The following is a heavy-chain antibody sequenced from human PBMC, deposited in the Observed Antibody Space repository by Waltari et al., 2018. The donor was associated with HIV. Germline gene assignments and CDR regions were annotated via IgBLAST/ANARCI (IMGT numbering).Heavy chain of an antibody. V-gene: IGHV3-43*01. CDR1: GFTFDDYT. Sequence: EVQLVESGGVVVQPGGSLRLSCAASGFTFDDYTMHWVRQAPGKGLEWVSLISWDGGRTYDADSVKGRITISRDNSKNSLYLQMNSLRTEDTALYYCAKDMPSPQYGGNSLGMDVWGQGTTVTVSS. CDR2: ISWDGGRT. CDR3: AKDMPSPQYGGNSLGMDV. D-gene: IGHD2-21*02. J-gene: IGHJ6*02.